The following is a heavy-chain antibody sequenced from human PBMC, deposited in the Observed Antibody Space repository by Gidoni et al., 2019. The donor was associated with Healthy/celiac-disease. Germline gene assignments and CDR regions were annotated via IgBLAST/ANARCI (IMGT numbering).Heavy chain of an antibody. CDR1: GSPFDDYA. D-gene: IGHD6-19*01. V-gene: IGHV3-9*01. J-gene: IGHJ4*02. CDR2: ISWNSGSI. CDR3: AKDTGSSGWYQWDY. Sequence: EVQLLDSGGGLVQPGRSLILSCPAPGSPFDDYALHWVRQAPGKGLEWVSGISWNSGSIGYADSVKGRFTISRDNAKNSLYLQMNSLRAEDTALYYCAKDTGSSGWYQWDYWGQGTLVTVSS.